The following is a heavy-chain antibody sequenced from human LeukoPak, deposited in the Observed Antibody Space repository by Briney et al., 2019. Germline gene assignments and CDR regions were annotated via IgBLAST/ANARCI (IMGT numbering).Heavy chain of an antibody. CDR1: GFTFSSYG. D-gene: IGHD1-1*01. J-gene: IGHJ3*02. V-gene: IGHV3-33*06. CDR3: AKARLPLGLTTDAFDI. Sequence: GGSLRLSCAASGFTFSSYGMHWVRQAPGKGLEWVAVIWYDGSNKYYADSVKGRFTISRDNSKNTLYLQMNSLRAEDTAVYYCAKARLPLGLTTDAFDIWGQGTMVTVSS. CDR2: IWYDGSNK.